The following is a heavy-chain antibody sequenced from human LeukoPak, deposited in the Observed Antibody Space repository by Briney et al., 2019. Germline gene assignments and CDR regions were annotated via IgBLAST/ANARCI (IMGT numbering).Heavy chain of an antibody. CDR1: GGSFSGYY. Sequence: SETLSLTCAVYGGSFSGYYWSWIRQPPGKGLEWIGEINHSGSTNYNPSLKSRVTISVDTSKNQFSLKLSSVTAADTAVYYCARGEGPNENKAAADYYYFDYWGQGTLVTVSS. CDR2: INHSGST. CDR3: ARGEGPNENKAAADYYYFDY. V-gene: IGHV4-34*01. D-gene: IGHD6-13*01. J-gene: IGHJ4*02.